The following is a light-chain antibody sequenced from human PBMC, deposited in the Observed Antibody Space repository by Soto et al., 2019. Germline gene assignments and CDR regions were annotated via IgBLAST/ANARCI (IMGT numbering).Light chain of an antibody. J-gene: IGKJ1*01. CDR1: QSVSKY. V-gene: IGKV3-20*01. CDR3: HQYTSSPWT. CDR2: GAS. Sequence: EIVLTQSPSTLSLSPGEGATLSCRASQSVSKYLAWFQQKPGQAPRVLIYGASTRATGIPDRFTGSGSGTELSLTISRLEHEDFAVYYCHQYTSSPWTLGQGTRVDIK.